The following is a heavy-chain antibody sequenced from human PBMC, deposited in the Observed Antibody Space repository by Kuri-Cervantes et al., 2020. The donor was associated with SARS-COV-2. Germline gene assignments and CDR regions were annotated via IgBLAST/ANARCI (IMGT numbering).Heavy chain of an antibody. CDR3: AREGYSSGWSGPYFGY. CDR2: IIPILGTA. CDR1: GGTFSSYA. V-gene: IGHV1-69*11. J-gene: IGHJ4*02. D-gene: IGHD6-19*01. Sequence: SVKVSCKASGGTFSSYAISWVRQAPGQGLEWMGRIIPILGTANYAQKFQGRVTITTDESTSTAYMELSSLRSEDTAVYYCAREGYSSGWSGPYFGYWGQGTLVTVSS.